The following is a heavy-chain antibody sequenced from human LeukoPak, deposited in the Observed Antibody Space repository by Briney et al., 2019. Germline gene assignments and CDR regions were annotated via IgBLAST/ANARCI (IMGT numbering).Heavy chain of an antibody. Sequence: ASVKVSRKASGYTFTSYPINWVRQAPGQGLEWMGWIDTNTGNPTYAQGFTGRFVFSLDSSVNTAYLQISSLKAEDTAVYYCAKSAAPWGWFDPWGQGTLLTVSS. CDR2: IDTNTGNP. CDR1: GYTFTSYP. CDR3: AKSAAPWGWFDP. D-gene: IGHD2-2*01. J-gene: IGHJ5*02. V-gene: IGHV7-4-1*02.